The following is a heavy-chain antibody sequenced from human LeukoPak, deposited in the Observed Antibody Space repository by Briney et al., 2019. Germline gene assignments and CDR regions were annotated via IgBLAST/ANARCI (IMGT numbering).Heavy chain of an antibody. Sequence: QPGGSLRLSCAASGFTFSSYGMHWVRQAPGKGLEWVAVISYDGSNKYYADSVKGRFTISRDNSKNTLYLQMNSLRAEDTAVYYCAKDLSGLGYFDYWGQGTLVTVSS. J-gene: IGHJ4*02. D-gene: IGHD6-19*01. CDR3: AKDLSGLGYFDY. CDR1: GFTFSSYG. V-gene: IGHV3-30*18. CDR2: ISYDGSNK.